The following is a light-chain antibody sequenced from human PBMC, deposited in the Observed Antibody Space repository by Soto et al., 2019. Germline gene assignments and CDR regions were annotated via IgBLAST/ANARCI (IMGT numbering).Light chain of an antibody. CDR2: DTS. CDR1: QSLRSS. Sequence: MTQSPATLSVSPGERATLSCRASQSLRSSLAWYQQKPGQAPRLLIYDTSTRATGIPDRFIGSGSGTDFTLTISRLEPEDFAVYYCQQYVTSSITFGQGTRLEIK. J-gene: IGKJ5*01. V-gene: IGKV3D-15*01. CDR3: QQYVTSSIT.